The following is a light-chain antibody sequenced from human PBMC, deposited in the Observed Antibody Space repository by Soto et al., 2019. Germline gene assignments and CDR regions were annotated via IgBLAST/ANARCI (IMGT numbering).Light chain of an antibody. CDR1: QNVYNN. CDR2: DAS. Sequence: EIVMTQSPATLSVSPVEGATLSCKASQNVYNNLAWYQQRPGQPPRLLIYDASTRATGISARFSGIGYGTEFTLTISSLQSEDFAVYFCQQCRNWPLTFGGGTKVEIK. CDR3: QQCRNWPLT. V-gene: IGKV3-15*01. J-gene: IGKJ4*01.